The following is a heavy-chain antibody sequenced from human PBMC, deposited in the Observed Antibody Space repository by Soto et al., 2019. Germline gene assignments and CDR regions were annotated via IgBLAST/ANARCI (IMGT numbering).Heavy chain of an antibody. J-gene: IGHJ3*02. Sequence: SETLSLTCTVSGGSISSYYWSWIRQPPGKGLERMGYIYYSGSTNYNPSLKSRVTISVDTSKNQFSLKLSSVTAADTAVYYCARANDYGDSDAFDIWGQGTMVTVS. CDR1: GGSISSYY. V-gene: IGHV4-59*01. D-gene: IGHD4-17*01. CDR2: IYYSGST. CDR3: ARANDYGDSDAFDI.